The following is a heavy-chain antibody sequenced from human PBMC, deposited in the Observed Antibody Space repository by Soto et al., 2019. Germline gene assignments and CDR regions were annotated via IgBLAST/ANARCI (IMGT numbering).Heavy chain of an antibody. V-gene: IGHV4-30-4*01. CDR2: IYYSGST. CDR1: GGSISSGDYY. Sequence: SETLSLTCTVSGGSISSGDYYWSWIRQPPGKGLEWIGYIYYSGSTYYNPSLKSRVTISVDTSKNQFSLKLSSVTAADTAVYYCARGSVGYDFWSGYPNWFDPLGQGTLVTVSS. CDR3: ARGSVGYDFWSGYPNWFDP. D-gene: IGHD3-3*01. J-gene: IGHJ5*02.